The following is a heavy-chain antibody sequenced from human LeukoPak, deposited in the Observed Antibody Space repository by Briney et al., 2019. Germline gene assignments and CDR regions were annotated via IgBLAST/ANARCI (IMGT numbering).Heavy chain of an antibody. CDR2: IYPGDSDT. Sequence: GESLKISRKGSGYSFTSYWIGWVRQMPGKGLEWMGIIYPGDSDTRYSPSFQGQVTISADKSISTAYLQWSSLKASDTAMYYCARSLGYRSGGSCYYFDYWGQGTLVTVSS. CDR1: GYSFTSYW. J-gene: IGHJ4*02. V-gene: IGHV5-51*01. CDR3: ARSLGYRSGGSCYYFDY. D-gene: IGHD2-15*01.